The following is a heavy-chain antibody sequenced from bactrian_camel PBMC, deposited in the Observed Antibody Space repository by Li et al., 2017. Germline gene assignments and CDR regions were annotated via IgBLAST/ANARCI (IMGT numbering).Heavy chain of an antibody. J-gene: IGHJ4*01. CDR3: AAFCSGGYWSFKY. D-gene: IGHD2*01. V-gene: IGHV3S67*01. CDR1: GLSVSDFS. CDR2: IRRDDLT. Sequence: DVQLVESGGGSVQTGGSLRLSCAPSGLSVSDFSMAWFRQSPGKEREAVAAIRRDDLTAYTDSVKGRFAISRDNAKNTVYLQMNSLKPEDTAMYYCAAFCSGGYWSFKYWGQGTQVTVS.